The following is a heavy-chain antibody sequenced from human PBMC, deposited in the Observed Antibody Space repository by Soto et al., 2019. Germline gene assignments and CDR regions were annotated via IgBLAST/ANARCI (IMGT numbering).Heavy chain of an antibody. D-gene: IGHD7-27*01. J-gene: IGHJ6*02. Sequence: QVQLVQSGAEVKKPGSSVKVSCKASGGTFSSYAISWVRQAPGQGLEWMGGIIRMYGTANYAQKFKCRVTITADESTSTAYMELSSLRSEDTAVYYCARDREAGDRAHYYYYGMDVWGQGTTVTVSS. V-gene: IGHV1-69*01. CDR3: ARDREAGDRAHYYYYGMDV. CDR1: GGTFSSYA. CDR2: IIRMYGTA.